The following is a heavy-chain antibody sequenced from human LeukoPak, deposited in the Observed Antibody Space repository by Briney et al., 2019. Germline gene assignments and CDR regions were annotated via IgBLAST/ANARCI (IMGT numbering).Heavy chain of an antibody. CDR3: ARRNGINYYYYMDA. V-gene: IGHV1-18*04. CDR2: ISTYNGNT. J-gene: IGHJ6*03. CDR1: GYTFTGYY. Sequence: GASVKVSCKASGYTFTGYYMHWVRQAPGQGLEWMGWISTYNGNTNYAQKLQDRLTMTTDISTSTAYMELRSLRSDDTAVYYCARRNGINYYYYMDAWGKGTTVTISS. D-gene: IGHD5-24*01.